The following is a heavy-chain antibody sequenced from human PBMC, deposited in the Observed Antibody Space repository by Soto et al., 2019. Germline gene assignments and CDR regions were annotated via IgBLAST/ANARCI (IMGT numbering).Heavy chain of an antibody. CDR1: GYTLTSYG. CDR3: ARVGLRYFDWLSYGMDV. V-gene: IGHV1-18*04. CDR2: ISAYNGYT. Sequence: ASVKVSCKASGYTLTSYGISWVRQAPGQGLEWMGWISAYNGYTNYAQKLQGRVTMPTDTSTSTAYMELRSLRSDDTAVYYCARVGLRYFDWLSYGMDVWGQGTTVTSP. D-gene: IGHD3-9*01. J-gene: IGHJ6*02.